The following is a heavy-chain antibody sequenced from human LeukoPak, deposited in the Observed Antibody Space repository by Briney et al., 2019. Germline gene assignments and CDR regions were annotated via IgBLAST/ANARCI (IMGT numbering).Heavy chain of an antibody. CDR3: AKVSYYAYVWGSYRGVPFDY. CDR2: ISGSGGST. Sequence: PGGSLRLSCAASGFTFSSYAMSWVRQAPGKGLEWVSAISGSGGSTYYADSVKGRFTISRNNSKNTLYLQMNSLRAEDTAVYYCAKVSYYAYVWGSYRGVPFDYWGQGTLVTVSS. D-gene: IGHD3-16*01. J-gene: IGHJ4*02. V-gene: IGHV3-23*01. CDR1: GFTFSSYA.